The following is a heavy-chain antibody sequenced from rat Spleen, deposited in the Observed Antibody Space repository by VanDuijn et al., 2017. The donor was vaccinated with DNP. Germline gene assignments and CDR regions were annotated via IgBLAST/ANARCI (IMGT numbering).Heavy chain of an antibody. J-gene: IGHJ2*01. CDR2: INSAGST. Sequence: EVQLQESGPGLVKPSQSLSLTCSVTGYSITSSYRWNWIRKFTGNKLEWMGYINSAGSTDYIPSLKGRISITRDTSKNQFFLQLTSVTTEDTATYYCARWNIGTSTLDYWGQGVMVTVSS. CDR3: ARWNIGTSTLDY. CDR1: GYSITSSYR. D-gene: IGHD1-5*01. V-gene: IGHV3-3*01.